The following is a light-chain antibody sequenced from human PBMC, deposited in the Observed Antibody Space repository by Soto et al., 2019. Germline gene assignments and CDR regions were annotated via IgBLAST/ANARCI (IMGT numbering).Light chain of an antibody. V-gene: IGKV3-20*01. CDR3: HQYGSSPAT. CDR2: GAT. CDR1: QSVSSSY. J-gene: IGKJ1*01. Sequence: EILLTPSPGTLSLSPGERATLSCKARQSVSSSYLAWYQQRRGQAPRLLIYGATSRATGIPDRFSGSGSGTDFTLTISRLEPEDFAVYYCHQYGSSPATFGQGTKVDIK.